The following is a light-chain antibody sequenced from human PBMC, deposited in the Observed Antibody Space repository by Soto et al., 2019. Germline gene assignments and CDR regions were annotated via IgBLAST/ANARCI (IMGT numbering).Light chain of an antibody. CDR1: QSVSSSY. CDR2: GTS. V-gene: IGKV3-20*01. CDR3: QQYGSSSWT. Sequence: EIVLTQSPGTLSLSPGERATLSCRASQSVSSSYLAWYQQKPGQAPRLLIYGTSSRATAITDRFSGSGSGTEFTLTISRLEPEDFAVYYCQQYGSSSWTFGQGTKVEIK. J-gene: IGKJ1*01.